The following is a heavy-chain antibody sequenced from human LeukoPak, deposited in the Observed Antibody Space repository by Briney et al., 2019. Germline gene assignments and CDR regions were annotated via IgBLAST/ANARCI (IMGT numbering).Heavy chain of an antibody. J-gene: IGHJ1*01. CDR3: AKSPLYDSSGYSAEYFQH. V-gene: IGHV3-30*18. CDR1: GFTFSSYG. Sequence: GRSLRLSCAASGFTFSSYGMHWVRQAPGKGLEWVAVISYDGSNKYYADSVKGRFIISRDNSKNTLYLQMNSLRAEDTAVYYCAKSPLYDSSGYSAEYFQHWGQGTLVTVSS. CDR2: ISYDGSNK. D-gene: IGHD3-22*01.